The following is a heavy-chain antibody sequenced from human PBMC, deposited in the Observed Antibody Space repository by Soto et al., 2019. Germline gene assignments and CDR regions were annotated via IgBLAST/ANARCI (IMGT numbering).Heavy chain of an antibody. V-gene: IGHV4-39*01. Sequence: SETLSLTCTVSGGSISSSSYYWGWIRQPPGKGLEWIGSIYYSGSTYYNPSLKSLVTISVDTSKNQFSLKLSSVTAADTAVYYCARVPLNWYQLLSDGVGWFDPWGQGTLVTVSS. CDR3: ARVPLNWYQLLSDGVGWFDP. CDR2: IYYSGST. CDR1: GGSISSSSYY. D-gene: IGHD2-2*01. J-gene: IGHJ5*02.